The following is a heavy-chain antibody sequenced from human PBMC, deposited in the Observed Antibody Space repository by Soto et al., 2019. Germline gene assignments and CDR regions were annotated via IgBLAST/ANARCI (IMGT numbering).Heavy chain of an antibody. CDR2: INPASGTT. D-gene: IGHD2-8*01. Sequence: QVQLEQSGAEVRKPGASVKVSCKVSGNTFTSYDINWVRQPSGHGLEGMGLINPASGTTGYAPQFQGRFTLTTNTSTTTAFMELSSLRSDDTAVYYCTRSIVRMVPGQGPRAHLDPWGQGTLVTVSS. J-gene: IGHJ5*02. CDR3: TRSIVRMVPGQGPRAHLDP. V-gene: IGHV1-8*01. CDR1: GNTFTSYD.